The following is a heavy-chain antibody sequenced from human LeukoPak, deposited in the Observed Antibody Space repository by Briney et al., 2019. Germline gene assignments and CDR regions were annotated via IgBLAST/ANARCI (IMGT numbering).Heavy chain of an antibody. CDR3: ARHDYDFWSGPADY. J-gene: IGHJ4*02. CDR1: GGSISSSSYY. D-gene: IGHD3-3*01. V-gene: IGHV4-39*01. CDR2: IYYSGST. Sequence: PSETLSLTCTVSGGSISSSSYYWGWIRQPPGKGLEWIGSIYYSGSTYYNPSLKSRVTIPVDTSKNQFSLKLSSVTAADTAVYYCARHDYDFWSGPADYWGQGTLVTVSS.